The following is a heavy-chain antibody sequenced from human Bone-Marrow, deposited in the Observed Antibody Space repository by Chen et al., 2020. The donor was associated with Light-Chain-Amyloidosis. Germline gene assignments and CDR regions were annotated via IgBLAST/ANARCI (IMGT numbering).Heavy chain of an antibody. V-gene: IGHV3-13*05. CDR3: ARGGGVVWGDPWYFDL. CDR1: GFTFSSYD. D-gene: IGHD3-3*01. J-gene: IGHJ2*01. CDR2: IGTAGDP. Sequence: EVQLVESGGGLVQPGGSLRLSCAASGFTFSSYDMHWVRQATGKGLEWVSAIGTAGDPYYPGSVKGRFTISRENAKNSLYLQMSSLRAGDTAVYYCARGGGVVWGDPWYFDLWGRGTLVTVSS.